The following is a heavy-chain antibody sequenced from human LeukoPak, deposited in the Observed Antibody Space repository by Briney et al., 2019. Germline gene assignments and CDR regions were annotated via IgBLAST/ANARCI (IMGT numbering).Heavy chain of an antibody. CDR2: IYYSGST. Sequence: SETLSLTCTVSGGSISSSSYYWGWIRQPPGKGLEWIGSIYYSGSTYYNPSLKSRVTISVDTSKNQFSQKLSSVTAADTAVYYCASIAAAGLSFDPWGQGTLVTVSS. CDR3: ASIAAAGLSFDP. CDR1: GGSISSSSYY. V-gene: IGHV4-39*01. D-gene: IGHD6-13*01. J-gene: IGHJ5*02.